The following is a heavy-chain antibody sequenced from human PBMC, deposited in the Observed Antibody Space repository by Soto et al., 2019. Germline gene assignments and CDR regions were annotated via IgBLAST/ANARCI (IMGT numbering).Heavy chain of an antibody. J-gene: IGHJ3*01. CDR3: VREVQNSASVVGVQAFDL. CDR1: GFTFSRYG. D-gene: IGHD2-2*01. V-gene: IGHV3-33*01. CDR2: IWYDGSNK. Sequence: GGSLRLSCAASGFTFSRYGMHWVRQAPGKGLEWVAVIWYDGSNKYYAGFVKGRFTISRDNSKNTLYLQLNSLRAEDTAVYYCVREVQNSASVVGVQAFDLWGQGTMVTVSS.